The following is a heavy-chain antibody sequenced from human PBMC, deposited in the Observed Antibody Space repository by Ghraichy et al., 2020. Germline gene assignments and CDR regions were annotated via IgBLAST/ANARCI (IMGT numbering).Heavy chain of an antibody. D-gene: IGHD6-19*01. V-gene: IGHV1-2*02. CDR3: ARNALYSSGWSRFDP. CDR1: GYTFTGYY. Sequence: ASVKVSCKASGYTFTGYYMHWVRQAPGQGLEWMGWINPNSGGTNYAQKFQGRVTMTRDTSISTAYMELSRLRSDDTAVYYCARNALYSSGWSRFDPWGQGTLVTVSS. CDR2: INPNSGGT. J-gene: IGHJ5*02.